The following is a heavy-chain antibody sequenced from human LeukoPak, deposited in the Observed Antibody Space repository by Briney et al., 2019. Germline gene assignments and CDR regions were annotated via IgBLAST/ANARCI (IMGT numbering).Heavy chain of an antibody. D-gene: IGHD1-7*01. CDR1: GGSISSYY. V-gene: IGHV4-59*08. CDR2: IHYSGST. J-gene: IGHJ4*02. Sequence: SETLSLTCTVSGGSISSYYWSWMRQSPGKRLEWIGYIHYSGSTNYNPSLKSQVTISLDTSKNQFSLQLSSVTAADTAVYYCASTEWNYARWGQGILVTVSS. CDR3: ASTEWNYAR.